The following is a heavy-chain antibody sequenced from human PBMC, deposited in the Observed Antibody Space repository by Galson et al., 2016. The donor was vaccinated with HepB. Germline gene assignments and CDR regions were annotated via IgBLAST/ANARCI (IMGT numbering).Heavy chain of an antibody. V-gene: IGHV1-18*01. D-gene: IGHD3-9*01. Sequence: SVKVSCKASGYIFISYGINWVRQAPGQGLEWMGWISPYNGNTNYAQNVQGRVTLTSDTTTRTAYMELRSLRSDDTAVYYCAKERAHYDVLTGYLPYFDSWGQGTLVSVSS. CDR2: ISPYNGNT. CDR1: GYIFISYG. J-gene: IGHJ4*02. CDR3: AKERAHYDVLTGYLPYFDS.